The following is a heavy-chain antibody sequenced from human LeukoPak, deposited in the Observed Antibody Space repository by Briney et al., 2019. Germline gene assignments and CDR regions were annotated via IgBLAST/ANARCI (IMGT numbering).Heavy chain of an antibody. CDR2: ISYDGSNK. Sequence: GGSLRLSCAASGFTFSSYAMHWVRQAPGKGLEWVAVISYDGSNKYYADSVKGRFTISRDNSKNTLYLQMNSLRAEDTAVYYCAREGVVLAFDYWGQGTLVTASS. D-gene: IGHD2-2*01. CDR1: GFTFSSYA. CDR3: AREGVVLAFDY. J-gene: IGHJ4*02. V-gene: IGHV3-30-3*01.